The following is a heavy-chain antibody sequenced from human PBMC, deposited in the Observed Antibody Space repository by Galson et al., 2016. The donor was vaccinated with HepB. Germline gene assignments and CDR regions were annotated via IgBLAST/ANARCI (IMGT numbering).Heavy chain of an antibody. CDR2: IRNKTNGGTT. D-gene: IGHD6-19*01. CDR3: ARVPPVAVADTDFDY. V-gene: IGHV3-71*01. Sequence: SLRLSCAASGFTFSDYYMSWVRQAPGKGLEWVGFIRNKTNGGTTEETTSVKGRFTISRDDSKSISYLQMNTLRAEDTAVYDCARVPPVAVADTDFDYWGQGTLVTVSS. CDR1: GFTFSDYY. J-gene: IGHJ4*02.